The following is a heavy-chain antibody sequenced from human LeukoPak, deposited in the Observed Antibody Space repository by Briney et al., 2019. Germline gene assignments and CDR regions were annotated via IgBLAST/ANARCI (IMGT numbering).Heavy chain of an antibody. V-gene: IGHV4-59*12. D-gene: IGHD6-19*01. CDR1: GGSISPYY. CDR2: IYSSGST. Sequence: SETLSLTCTVSGGSISPYYWSWIRQPPGKGLEWIGYIYSSGSTNYNPSLKSRVTISVDTSKNQFSLQLSFVTAADTAVYYCAGLWATVAAQSIDYWGQGTLVTVSS. J-gene: IGHJ4*02. CDR3: AGLWATVAAQSIDY.